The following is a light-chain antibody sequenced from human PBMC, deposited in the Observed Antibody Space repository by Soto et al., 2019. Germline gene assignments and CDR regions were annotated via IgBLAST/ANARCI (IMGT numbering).Light chain of an antibody. J-gene: IGKJ2*01. CDR3: QQYYSGPPYT. CDR2: WAS. Sequence: DIVMTQSPDSLAVSLGERAAINCKSSQSLLYSSNNRNYLAWYQQKPGQPPKLLFYWASTREFAVPDRFSGSGSGTDFTLTVSSRQAEAVAVYYCQQYYSGPPYTFGQGTKLEIK. CDR1: QSLLYSSNNRNY. V-gene: IGKV4-1*01.